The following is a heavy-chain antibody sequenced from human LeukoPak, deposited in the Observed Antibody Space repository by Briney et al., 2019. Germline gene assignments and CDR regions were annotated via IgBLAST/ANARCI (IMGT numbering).Heavy chain of an antibody. D-gene: IGHD1-1*01. V-gene: IGHV3-48*01. Sequence: GGSLRLSCAASGFSFSSYGMHWVRQAPGKGLEWVSYISSSSSTIYYADSVKGRFTISRDNAKNSLYLQMNSLRAEDTAVYYCARHWNWGQGTLVTVSS. CDR3: ARHWN. J-gene: IGHJ4*02. CDR1: GFSFSSYG. CDR2: ISSSSSTI.